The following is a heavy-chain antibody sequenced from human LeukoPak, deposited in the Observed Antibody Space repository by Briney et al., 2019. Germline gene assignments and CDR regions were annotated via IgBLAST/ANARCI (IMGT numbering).Heavy chain of an antibody. CDR1: GFTFSSYS. Sequence: SGGSLRLSCAASGFTFSSYSMNWVRQAPGKGLEWVSSITSSSSYIYYADSVKGRFTISRDNAKNSLYLQMNSLRAEDSAVYYCARDFYDSSGYSSPIDYWGQGTLVTVST. CDR2: ITSSSSYI. CDR3: ARDFYDSSGYSSPIDY. D-gene: IGHD3-22*01. V-gene: IGHV3-21*01. J-gene: IGHJ4*02.